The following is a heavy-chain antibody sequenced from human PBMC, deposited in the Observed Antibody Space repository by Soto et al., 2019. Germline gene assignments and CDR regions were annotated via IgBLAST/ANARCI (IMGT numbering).Heavy chain of an antibody. V-gene: IGHV2-5*02. Sequence: SGPTLVNPTQTLTLTCTFSGFSLTATGVGVGWIRQPPGKALEWLALIYWDDDERYNPSLKSRLTITKDTSRNQVVLTMTNMDHVDTATYYCAHRGWFAEGHPTWFDPWGQGALVTVSS. CDR3: AHRGWFAEGHPTWFDP. CDR1: GFSLTATGVG. D-gene: IGHD3-10*01. CDR2: IYWDDDE. J-gene: IGHJ5*02.